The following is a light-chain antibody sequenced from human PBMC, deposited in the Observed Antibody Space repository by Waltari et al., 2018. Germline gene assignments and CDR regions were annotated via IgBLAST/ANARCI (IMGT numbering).Light chain of an antibody. Sequence: QSALTQPRSVSGSPGQSVTIPCTGTNSDVGGYKSVSWYQQHPDKAPRLIIYDVYTRPSGVPNRFSGSKSANTASLTISGLQSEDEADYYCCSYAGSFTWVFGTGTKVTVL. CDR2: DVY. V-gene: IGLV2-11*01. CDR1: NSDVGGYKS. CDR3: CSYAGSFTWV. J-gene: IGLJ1*01.